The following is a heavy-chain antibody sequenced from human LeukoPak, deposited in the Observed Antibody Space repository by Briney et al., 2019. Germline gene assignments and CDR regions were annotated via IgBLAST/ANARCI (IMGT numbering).Heavy chain of an antibody. Sequence: VASVKVSCKTSGYTFTDYYIHWVRQAPGQGLEWMEWMNPNSGNTGYAQKFQGRVTITRNTSISTAYMELSSLRSEDTAVYYCARARRGYSGYEHYYYYMDVWGKGTTVTVSS. V-gene: IGHV1-8*03. CDR2: MNPNSGNT. J-gene: IGHJ6*03. D-gene: IGHD5-12*01. CDR3: ARARRGYSGYEHYYYYMDV. CDR1: GYTFTDYY.